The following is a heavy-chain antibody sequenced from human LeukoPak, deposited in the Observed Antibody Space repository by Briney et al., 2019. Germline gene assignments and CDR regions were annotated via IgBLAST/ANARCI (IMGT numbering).Heavy chain of an antibody. Sequence: GSLRLSCAASGFTVSSKYMIWVRRAPGKGLEWVSVLYSGGSTYYADSVKGRFTISRDNSKNTLYLQMDSLRPEDTAVYYCAAGQLLWNYFDYWGQGTLVTVPS. CDR3: AAGQLLWNYFDY. D-gene: IGHD2-2*01. V-gene: IGHV3-66*02. CDR2: LYSGGST. CDR1: GFTVSSKY. J-gene: IGHJ4*02.